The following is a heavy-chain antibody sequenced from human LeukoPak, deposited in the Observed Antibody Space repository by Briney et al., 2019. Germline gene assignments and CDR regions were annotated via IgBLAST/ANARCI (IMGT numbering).Heavy chain of an antibody. CDR3: ARGRRSGGITMIRGVKDRGWFDP. D-gene: IGHD3-10*01. CDR2: IRYDGSNK. J-gene: IGHJ5*02. Sequence: GGSLRLSCAASGFTFTSHGMHWVSQAPGKGLEWVAHIRYDGSNKYYADSVKGRFTISRDDSKKMLYLQMNSLRPEDTAVYYCARGRRSGGITMIRGVKDRGWFDPWGQGTLVTVSS. CDR1: GFTFTSHG. V-gene: IGHV3-30*02.